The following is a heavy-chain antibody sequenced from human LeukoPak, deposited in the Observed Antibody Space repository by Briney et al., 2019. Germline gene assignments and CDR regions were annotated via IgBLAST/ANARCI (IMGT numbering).Heavy chain of an antibody. CDR2: MNPITGST. V-gene: IGHV1-8*01. Sequence: ASVKVSCKASGYTFSDYDINWVRQAAGQGLEWMGWMNPITGSTGYVQKFRGRIIMTRNTSITTAFMELTSLTSDDTAIYYCARVKRFPTVWFDPWGQGTLVSVSS. D-gene: IGHD3-10*01. J-gene: IGHJ5*02. CDR3: ARVKRFPTVWFDP. CDR1: GYTFSDYD.